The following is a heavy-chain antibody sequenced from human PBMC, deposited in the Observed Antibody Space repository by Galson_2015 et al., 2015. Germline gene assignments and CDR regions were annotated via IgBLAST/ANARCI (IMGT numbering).Heavy chain of an antibody. Sequence: CLRLACAASGVTFGGSAMQWVGQASGEGLEWVGRIRSKAISYATSYAASVKGRFMISRDDSKNTAYLQITSLKTEDSSEYYCTRLYVEAFDIWRQWTMVTVSS. J-gene: IGHJ3*02. D-gene: IGHD3-16*01. CDR3: TRLYVEAFDI. CDR1: GVTFGGSA. V-gene: IGHV3-73*01. CDR2: IRSKAISYAT.